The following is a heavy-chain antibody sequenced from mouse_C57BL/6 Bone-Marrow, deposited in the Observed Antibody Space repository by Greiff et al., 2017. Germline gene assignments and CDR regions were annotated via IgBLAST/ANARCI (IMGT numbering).Heavy chain of an antibody. J-gene: IGHJ2*01. CDR3: ARGFYDGYFYFDY. CDR1: GSTLNDYK. V-gene: IGHV14-2*01. D-gene: IGHD2-3*01. CDR2: INPENGGT. Sequence: EVQRVESGAELVKPGASVKLSCTASGSTLNDYKMDWVKQRPEQGLEWIGGINPENGGTKYAPKFQGKATITADTSSNTAYLQLSSLTSEDTAVYYCARGFYDGYFYFDYWGQGTTLTVSS.